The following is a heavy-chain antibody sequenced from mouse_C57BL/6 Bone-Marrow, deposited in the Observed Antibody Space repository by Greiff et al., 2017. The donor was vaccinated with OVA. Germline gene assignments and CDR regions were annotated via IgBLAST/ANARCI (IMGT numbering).Heavy chain of an antibody. CDR2: ISYDGSN. V-gene: IGHV3-6*01. J-gene: IGHJ1*03. D-gene: IGHD2-4*01. Sequence: EVQRVESGPGLVKPSQSLSLTCSVTGYSITSGYYWYWIRQFPGTQLEWMGYISYDGSNNYNPSLKNRISITRDTSKNQFFLKLNSVTTEDTATYYCARDRDYDYDYPHWYFDVWGTGTTVTVAS. CDR3: ARDRDYDYDYPHWYFDV. CDR1: GYSITSGYY.